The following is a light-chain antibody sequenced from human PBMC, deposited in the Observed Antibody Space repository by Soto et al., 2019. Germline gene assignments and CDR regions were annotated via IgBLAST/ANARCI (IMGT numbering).Light chain of an antibody. J-gene: IGKJ4*01. CDR3: QHRGT. Sequence: EIVLTQSPATLSLSPGERATLSCRASQSVSSYLAWYQQKPGQAPRLLIYDASNRATGIPARFSGSGPGTDFTRTISSLEPEDFAVYYCQHRGTFGGGTKVEIK. V-gene: IGKV3D-11*02. CDR2: DAS. CDR1: QSVSSY.